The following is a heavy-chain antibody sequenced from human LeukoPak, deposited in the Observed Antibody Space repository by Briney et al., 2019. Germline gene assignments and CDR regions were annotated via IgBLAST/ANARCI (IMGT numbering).Heavy chain of an antibody. CDR2: INHSGST. CDR1: GGSFSGYY. CDR3: ARCVLWFGDYNFDY. D-gene: IGHD3-10*01. Sequence: SETLSLTCAVYGGSFSGYYWSWIRQPPGEGLEWIGEINHSGSTNYNPSLKSRVTISVDTSKNQFSLKLSSVTAADTAVYYCARCVLWFGDYNFDYWGQGTLVTVSS. J-gene: IGHJ4*02. V-gene: IGHV4-34*01.